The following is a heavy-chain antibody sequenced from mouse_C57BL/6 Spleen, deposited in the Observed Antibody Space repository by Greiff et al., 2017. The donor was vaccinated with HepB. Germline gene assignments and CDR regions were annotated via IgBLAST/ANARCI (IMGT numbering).Heavy chain of an antibody. D-gene: IGHD2-5*01. CDR2: ISYDGSN. V-gene: IGHV3-6*01. Sequence: EVHLVESGPGLVKPSQSLSLTCSVTGYSITSGYYWNWIRQFPGNKLEWMGYISYDGSNNYNPSLKNRISITRDTSKNQFFLKLNSVTTEDTATYYCARGAYYSNYVGFAYWGQGTLVTVSA. J-gene: IGHJ3*01. CDR3: ARGAYYSNYVGFAY. CDR1: GYSITSGYY.